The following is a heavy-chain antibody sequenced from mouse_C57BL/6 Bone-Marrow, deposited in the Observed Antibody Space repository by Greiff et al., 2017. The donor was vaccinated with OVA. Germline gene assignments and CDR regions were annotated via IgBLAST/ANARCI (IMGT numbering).Heavy chain of an antibody. D-gene: IGHD1-1*01. CDR2: IYPGSGST. CDR1: GYTFTSYW. V-gene: IGHV1-55*01. Sequence: VKLQQPGAELVKPGASVKMSCKASGYTFTSYWITWVKQRPGQGLEWIGDIYPGSGSTNYNEKFKSKATLTVDTSSSTAYMQLSSLTSEDSAVYYCARRGYYGSSYVYYFDYWGQGTTLTVSS. J-gene: IGHJ2*01. CDR3: ARRGYYGSSYVYYFDY.